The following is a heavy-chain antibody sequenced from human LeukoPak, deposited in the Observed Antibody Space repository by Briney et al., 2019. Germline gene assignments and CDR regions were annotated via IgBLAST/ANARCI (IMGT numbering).Heavy chain of an antibody. CDR1: GGSLSSYY. V-gene: IGHV4-59*01. D-gene: IGHD6-13*01. Sequence: SETLSLTCTVSGGSLSSYYWSLIRQPPRTGLEWIGYIYYSGRTNQNPSLKSRLTISVDTSKNQFSLKLSSVTAADTAVYYCARARIAAAGTGWFDPWGQGTLVTVSS. CDR2: IYYSGRT. J-gene: IGHJ5*02. CDR3: ARARIAAAGTGWFDP.